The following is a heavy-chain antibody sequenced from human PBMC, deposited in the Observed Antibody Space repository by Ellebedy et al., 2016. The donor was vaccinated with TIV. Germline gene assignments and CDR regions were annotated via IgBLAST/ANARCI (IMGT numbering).Heavy chain of an antibody. J-gene: IGHJ3*02. CDR3: ARDPSGTYGLSAFDI. V-gene: IGHV1-69*06. D-gene: IGHD1-26*01. CDR2: IIPIFGTA. CDR1: GGTFSNYA. Sequence: AASVKVSCKASGGTFSNYAVHWVRQAPGQGLEWMGGIIPIFGTANYAQKFQGRVTITADKSTNTAYMELLSLRSEDTAVYYCARDPSGTYGLSAFDIWGQGTMVTVSS.